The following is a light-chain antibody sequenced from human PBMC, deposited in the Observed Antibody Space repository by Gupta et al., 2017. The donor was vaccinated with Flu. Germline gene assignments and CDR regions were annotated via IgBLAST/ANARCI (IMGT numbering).Light chain of an antibody. V-gene: IGKV3-20*01. CDR3: HQYCGSPC. J-gene: IGKJ3*01. CDR2: GAS. Sequence: LAWYQQTPGKAPRLLISGASRRATGIPERFSGGGSGTAFTLIIDRLEPEDFAVYYRHQYCGSPCFGPGTPGDI.